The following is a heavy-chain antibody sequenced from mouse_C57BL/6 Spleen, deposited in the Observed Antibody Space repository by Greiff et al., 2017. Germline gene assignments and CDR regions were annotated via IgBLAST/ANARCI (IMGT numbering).Heavy chain of an antibody. Sequence: VQLQQSGAELVRPGSSVKLSCKASGYTFTSYWMHWVKQRPIQGLEWIGNIYPSDSETHYHPKFKDKATLTVDHSSSTAYMQLRSPTSENAAVYCCAKWLVRYFDDWGTGTTVTVSS. V-gene: IGHV1-52*01. CDR3: AKWLVRYFDD. J-gene: IGHJ1*03. CDR1: GYTFTSYW. D-gene: IGHD2-2*01. CDR2: IYPSDSET.